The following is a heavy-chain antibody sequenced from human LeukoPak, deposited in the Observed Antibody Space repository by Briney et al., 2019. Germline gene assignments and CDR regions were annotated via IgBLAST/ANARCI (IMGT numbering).Heavy chain of an antibody. Sequence: GGSLRLSCAASGFTFSSYEMNWVRQAPGKGLEWVSGISGGGGRTDYADSVKGRFTISRDSFKNTVYLQMNSLRAEDTAVYYCAKGAYDSSGYSTDWGQGTLVTVSS. J-gene: IGHJ4*02. V-gene: IGHV3-23*01. D-gene: IGHD3-22*01. CDR1: GFTFSSYE. CDR2: ISGGGGRT. CDR3: AKGAYDSSGYSTD.